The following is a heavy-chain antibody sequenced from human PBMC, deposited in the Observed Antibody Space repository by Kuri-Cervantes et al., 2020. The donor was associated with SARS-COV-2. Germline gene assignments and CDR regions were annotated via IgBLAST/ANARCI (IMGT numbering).Heavy chain of an antibody. D-gene: IGHD1-26*01. CDR2: IYTSGST. V-gene: IGHV4-4*07. J-gene: IGHJ3*02. Sequence: GSLRLSCTVSGGSISSYYWSWIRQPAGKGLEWIGRIYTSGSTNYNPSLKSRVTILVDTSKNQFSLKLSSLTAADTAVYYCAREKYSGSYYGASDIWGQGTMVTVSS. CDR3: AREKYSGSYYGASDI. CDR1: GGSISSYY.